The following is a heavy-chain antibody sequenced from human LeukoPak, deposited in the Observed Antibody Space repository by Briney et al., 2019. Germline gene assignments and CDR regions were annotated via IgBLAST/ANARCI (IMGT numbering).Heavy chain of an antibody. J-gene: IGHJ5*02. CDR2: IYYSGST. Sequence: PSETLSLTCTVPGGSISSSSYYWGWIRQPPGKGLEWIGSIYYSGSTYYNPSLKSRVTISVDTSKNQFSLKLSSVTAADTAVYYCARDSPYSSSWGPWFDPWGQGTLVTVSS. CDR3: ARDSPYSSSWGPWFDP. CDR1: GGSISSSSYY. V-gene: IGHV4-39*07. D-gene: IGHD6-13*01.